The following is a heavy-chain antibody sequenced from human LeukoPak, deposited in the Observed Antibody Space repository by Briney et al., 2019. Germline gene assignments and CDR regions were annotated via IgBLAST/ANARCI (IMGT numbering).Heavy chain of an antibody. Sequence: GGSLRLSCAASGFTFTAYTINWVRQAPGKGLEWVSYISGSTTDIYYADSVKGRFTISRDNSKNTLYLQMNSLRAEDTAVYYCARAPAGEPLDYWGQGTLVTVSS. CDR3: ARAPAGEPLDY. V-gene: IGHV3-21*01. D-gene: IGHD1-14*01. CDR2: ISGSTTDI. J-gene: IGHJ4*02. CDR1: GFTFTAYT.